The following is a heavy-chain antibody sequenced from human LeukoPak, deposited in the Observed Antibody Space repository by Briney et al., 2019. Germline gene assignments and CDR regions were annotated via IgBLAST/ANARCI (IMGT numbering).Heavy chain of an antibody. CDR2: ISWNSGSI. CDR3: AKDMGPHGSGYAFDY. CDR1: GFTFDDYA. Sequence: PGRSLRLSCAASGFTFDDYAMHWVRQAPGKGLEWVSGISWNSGSIGYADSVSGRFTISRDNAKNSLFLQMNVLRAEDMALYCAAKDMGPHGSGYAFDYWGQGTLVTVSS. J-gene: IGHJ4*02. V-gene: IGHV3-9*03. D-gene: IGHD3-22*01.